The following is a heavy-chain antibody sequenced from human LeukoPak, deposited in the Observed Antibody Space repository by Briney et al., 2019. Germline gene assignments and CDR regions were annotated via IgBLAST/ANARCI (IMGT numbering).Heavy chain of an antibody. V-gene: IGHV4-30-2*01. CDR3: ARGKIQLWLPHAFDI. CDR2: IYHSGST. J-gene: IGHJ3*02. Sequence: SETLSLTCAVSGGSISSGGYSWSWIRQPPGKGLEWIGYIYHSGSTNYNPSLKSRVTISVDTSKNQFSLKLSSVTAADTAVYYCARGKIQLWLPHAFDIWGQGTMVTVSS. CDR1: GGSISSGGYS. D-gene: IGHD5-18*01.